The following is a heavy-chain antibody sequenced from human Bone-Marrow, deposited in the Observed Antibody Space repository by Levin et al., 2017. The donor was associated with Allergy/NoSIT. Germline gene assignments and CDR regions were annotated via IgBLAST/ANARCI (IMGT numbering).Heavy chain of an antibody. CDR2: INHSGST. CDR1: GGSFSGYY. CDR3: ARGHLTTGDYVYYFDY. D-gene: IGHD4-17*01. Sequence: GSLRLSCAVYGGSFSGYYWSWIRQPPGKGLEWIGEINHSGSTNYNPSLKSRVTISVDTSKNQFSLKLSSVTAADTAVYYCARGHLTTGDYVYYFDYWGQGTLVTVSS. J-gene: IGHJ4*02. V-gene: IGHV4-34*01.